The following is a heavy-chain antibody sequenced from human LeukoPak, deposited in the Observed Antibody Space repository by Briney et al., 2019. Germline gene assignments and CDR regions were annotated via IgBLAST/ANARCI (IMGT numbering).Heavy chain of an antibody. CDR1: GFTFSSYS. Sequence: QSGGSLRLSCAASGFTFSSYSMTWVRQAPGKGLEWVSYISSSSSTIYYADSVKGRFTISRDNSKNTLYLQMNSLRAEDTAVYYCAKDMVALGYCSSTSCPGGYFDYWGQGTLVTVSS. V-gene: IGHV3-48*01. D-gene: IGHD2-2*01. J-gene: IGHJ4*02. CDR3: AKDMVALGYCSSTSCPGGYFDY. CDR2: ISSSSSTI.